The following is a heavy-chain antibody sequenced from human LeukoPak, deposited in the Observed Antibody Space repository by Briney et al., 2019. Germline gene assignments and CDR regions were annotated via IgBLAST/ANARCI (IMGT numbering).Heavy chain of an antibody. Sequence: SETLSLTCTVSGGSISSYYWSWIRQPPGKGLEWIGYIYYSGSTNYNPSLKSRVTISVDTSKNQFSLKLSSVTAADTAVYYCARLGGSGSYYMDVWGKGTTVTISS. CDR3: ARLGGSGSYYMDV. CDR1: GGSISSYY. D-gene: IGHD3-10*01. CDR2: IYYSGST. J-gene: IGHJ6*03. V-gene: IGHV4-59*01.